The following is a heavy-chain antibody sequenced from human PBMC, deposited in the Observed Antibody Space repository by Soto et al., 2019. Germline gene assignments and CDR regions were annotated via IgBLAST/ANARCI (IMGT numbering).Heavy chain of an antibody. J-gene: IGHJ6*03. CDR3: ARSLGYCSGGSCPPPPRNYYMDV. D-gene: IGHD2-15*01. CDR1: GGSISSYY. Sequence: SETLSLTCTVSGGSISSYYWSWIRQPPGKGLEWIGYIYYSGSTNYNPSLKSQFTISVDTSKNQFSLKLSSVTAADTAVYYCARSLGYCSGGSCPPPPRNYYMDVWGKGTTVTVSS. V-gene: IGHV4-59*01. CDR2: IYYSGST.